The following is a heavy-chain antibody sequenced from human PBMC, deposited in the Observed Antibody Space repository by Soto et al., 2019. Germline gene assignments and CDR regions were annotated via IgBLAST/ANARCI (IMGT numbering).Heavy chain of an antibody. V-gene: IGHV3-33*01. Sequence: PGGSLRRSCAAAGFTFSTHAMHWVRQAPGKGLEWVAFIWSDGSNKYYADSVKGRATISRDNSKRTVDLQMNSLRAEDTAVYYCARDPPGSGWAFDYWGQGTLVTVSS. CDR1: GFTFSTHA. D-gene: IGHD6-19*01. CDR2: IWSDGSNK. CDR3: ARDPPGSGWAFDY. J-gene: IGHJ4*02.